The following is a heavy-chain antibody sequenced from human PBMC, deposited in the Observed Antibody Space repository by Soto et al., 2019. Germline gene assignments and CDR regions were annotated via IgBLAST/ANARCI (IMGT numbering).Heavy chain of an antibody. D-gene: IGHD4-17*01. J-gene: IGHJ4*02. CDR3: AKDTTTYDPNYFDY. Sequence: EVQLLESGGGLVQPGGSLRLSCAASGFTFSSYAMSWVRQAPGKGLEWVSAISGSGGSTYYADSVKGRFTISRDNSKNTLYLQMNSLRADDTAGYDFAKDTTTYDPNYFDYWGQGTLVTVSS. CDR1: GFTFSSYA. V-gene: IGHV3-23*01. CDR2: ISGSGGST.